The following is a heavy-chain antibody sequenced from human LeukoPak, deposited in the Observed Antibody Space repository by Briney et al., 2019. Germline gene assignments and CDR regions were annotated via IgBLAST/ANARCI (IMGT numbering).Heavy chain of an antibody. CDR2: ISGSGGST. Sequence: HPGGSLRLSCAASGFTFSSYAMSWVRQAPGKGLEWVSAISGSGGSTYYADSVKGRFTISRDNSKNTLYLQMNSLRAEDTAVYYCAKDIVAAPRGLFDPWGQGTLVTVSS. V-gene: IGHV3-23*01. J-gene: IGHJ5*02. CDR3: AKDIVAAPRGLFDP. D-gene: IGHD5-12*01. CDR1: GFTFSSYA.